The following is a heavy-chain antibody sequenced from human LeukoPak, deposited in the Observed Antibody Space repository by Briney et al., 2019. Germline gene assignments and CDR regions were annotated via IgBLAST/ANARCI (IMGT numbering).Heavy chain of an antibody. Sequence: GGSLRLSCAASGFTFSSYGMHWVRQAPGKGLEWVAVIWYDGSNKYYVDSVQGRFTISRDDSKNTLYLQMSSLRAEDTAVYYCARGDYYDSSGYYFPDAFDIWGQGTMVTVSS. D-gene: IGHD3-22*01. J-gene: IGHJ3*02. CDR2: IWYDGSNK. CDR3: ARGDYYDSSGYYFPDAFDI. CDR1: GFTFSSYG. V-gene: IGHV3-33*01.